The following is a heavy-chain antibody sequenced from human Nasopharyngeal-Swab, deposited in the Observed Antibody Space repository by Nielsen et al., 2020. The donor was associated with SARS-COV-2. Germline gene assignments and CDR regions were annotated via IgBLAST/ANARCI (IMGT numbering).Heavy chain of an antibody. J-gene: IGHJ4*02. Sequence: SETLSLTCTVSGGSISSYYWSWIRQAAGKGLEWIGYIYYIGGTNYNPSLKSRVTISVDTSKNQFSLKLRSVTAADTAVYYCAAYCTNGVCYDYFDHWGQGTLVTVSS. CDR1: GGSISSYY. D-gene: IGHD2-8*01. CDR3: AAYCTNGVCYDYFDH. CDR2: IYYIGGT. V-gene: IGHV4-59*01.